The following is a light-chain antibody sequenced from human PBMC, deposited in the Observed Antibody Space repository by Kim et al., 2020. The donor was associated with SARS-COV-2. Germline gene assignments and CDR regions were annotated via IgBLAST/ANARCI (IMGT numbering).Light chain of an antibody. J-gene: IGKJ5*01. CDR3: QQYNNWPPIT. CDR1: QSVSSN. Sequence: SPGERATLSCRASQSVSSNLAWYQQKPGQAPRLLIYGASTRATGIPASFSGCGSGTEFTLTISSLQSEDFAVYYCQQYNNWPPITFGQGTRLEIK. V-gene: IGKV3-15*01. CDR2: GAS.